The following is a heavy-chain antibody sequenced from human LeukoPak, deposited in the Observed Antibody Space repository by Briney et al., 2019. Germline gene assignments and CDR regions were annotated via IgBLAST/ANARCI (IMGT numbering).Heavy chain of an antibody. Sequence: GGSLRLSCAASGFTFSSYEMNWVRQAPGKGLEWVSYISSSGSTIYYADSVKGRFTISRDNAKNSLYLQMNSLRAEDTAVYYCARRGVIISYFDYWGQGTLVTVYS. V-gene: IGHV3-48*03. CDR3: ARRGVIISYFDY. CDR2: ISSSGSTI. CDR1: GFTFSSYE. D-gene: IGHD3-10*01. J-gene: IGHJ4*02.